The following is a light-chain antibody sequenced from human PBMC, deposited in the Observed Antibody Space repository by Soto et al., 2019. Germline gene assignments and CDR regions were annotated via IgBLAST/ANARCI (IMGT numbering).Light chain of an antibody. CDR3: QQYGSSPFT. CDR2: GAS. J-gene: IGKJ3*01. V-gene: IGKV3-20*01. Sequence: EIVLTQSPGTLSLSPGERANLSCRASQSFSSSYLAWYQQKPGQAPRLLIYGASSRATGIPDRFSGSGSGTDFTLTISRLEPEDFAVYYCQQYGSSPFTFGPGTKVDIK. CDR1: QSFSSSY.